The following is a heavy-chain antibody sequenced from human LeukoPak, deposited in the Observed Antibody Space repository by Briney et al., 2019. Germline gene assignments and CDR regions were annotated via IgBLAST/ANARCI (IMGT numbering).Heavy chain of an antibody. CDR2: ISSSGSTI. Sequence: GGSLRLSCAASGFTFSDYYMSWIRQAPGKGLEWVSYISSSGSTIYYADSVKGRFTISRDNAKNSLYLQMNSLRAEDTAVYYRARDRSWPYYFDYWGQGTLVTVSS. J-gene: IGHJ4*02. D-gene: IGHD6-13*01. CDR1: GFTFSDYY. CDR3: ARDRSWPYYFDY. V-gene: IGHV3-11*04.